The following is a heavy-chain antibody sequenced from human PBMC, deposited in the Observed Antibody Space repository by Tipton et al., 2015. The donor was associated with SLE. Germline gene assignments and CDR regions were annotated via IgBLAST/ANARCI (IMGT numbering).Heavy chain of an antibody. J-gene: IGHJ4*02. Sequence: LRLSCTVSGGSISSTGYYWGWIRQPPGKGLEWIGSIYYSGSTYYNPSLKSRVTISVDTSKNQFSLKLSSVTAADTAVYYCARDTDFDYWGQGTLVTVSS. D-gene: IGHD2-8*02. CDR2: IYYSGST. CDR3: ARDTDFDY. CDR1: GGSISSTGYY. V-gene: IGHV4-39*07.